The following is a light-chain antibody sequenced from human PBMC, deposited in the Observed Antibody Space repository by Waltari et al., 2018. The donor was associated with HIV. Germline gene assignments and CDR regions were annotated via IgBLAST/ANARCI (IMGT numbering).Light chain of an antibody. CDR3: CSYAGSSTLL. V-gene: IGLV2-23*01. J-gene: IGLJ2*01. Sequence: QSALTQPASVSGSPGQSITISCTGTSSDVGGYNYVSWYQQHPGKAPKLVLYDVSERPSGVSNRFSGSKSGNTASLTISVLQAEDEADYNCCSYAGSSTLLFGGGTKVTVL. CDR1: SSDVGGYNY. CDR2: DVS.